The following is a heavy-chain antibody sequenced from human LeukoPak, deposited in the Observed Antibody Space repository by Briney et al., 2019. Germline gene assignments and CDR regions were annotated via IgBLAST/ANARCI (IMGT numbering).Heavy chain of an antibody. CDR1: GGSLTDYH. D-gene: IGHD3/OR15-3a*01. CDR2: ISHSGST. Sequence: SETLSLTCVVSGGSLTDYHWNWIRQSPGKGLEWIGEISHSGSTTYNPSLKSRLTMSVDTSKNQFSLKLRSVTVADAAVYYCARGLIWHFLLDSRRDSFDVWGQGTAITVSS. J-gene: IGHJ3*01. V-gene: IGHV4-34*01. CDR3: ARGLIWHFLLDSRRDSFDV.